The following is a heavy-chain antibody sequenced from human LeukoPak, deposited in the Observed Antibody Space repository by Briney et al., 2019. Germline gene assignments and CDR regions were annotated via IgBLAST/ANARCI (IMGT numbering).Heavy chain of an antibody. CDR3: ARANSSSWHYFDD. J-gene: IGHJ4*02. CDR1: GFTFSDYT. V-gene: IGHV3-30*04. D-gene: IGHD6-13*01. Sequence: PGGSLRLSRAASGFTFSDYTMHWVRQAPGKGLEWVAVISYDGSQKYYADSVTGRFTISRDNSKNTVYLHMNSLRAEDTAVFYCARANSSSWHYFDDWGQGTLVTVSS. CDR2: ISYDGSQK.